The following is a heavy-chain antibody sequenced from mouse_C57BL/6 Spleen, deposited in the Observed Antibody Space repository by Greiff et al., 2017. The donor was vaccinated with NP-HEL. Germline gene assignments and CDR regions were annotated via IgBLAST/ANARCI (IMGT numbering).Heavy chain of an antibody. Sequence: EVQRVESGPELVKPGASVKISCKASGYSFTDYNMNWVKQSNGKSLEWIGVINPNYGTTSYNQKFKGKATLTVDQSSSTAYMQLNSLTSEDSAVYYCARERAYYYGSREGYAMDYWGQGTSVTVSS. CDR2: INPNYGTT. CDR1: GYSFTDYN. V-gene: IGHV1-39*01. D-gene: IGHD1-1*01. CDR3: ARERAYYYGSREGYAMDY. J-gene: IGHJ4*01.